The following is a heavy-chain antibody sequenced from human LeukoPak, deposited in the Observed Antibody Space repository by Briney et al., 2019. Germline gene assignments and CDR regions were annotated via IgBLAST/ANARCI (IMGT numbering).Heavy chain of an antibody. V-gene: IGHV3-30-3*01. CDR1: GLTFNIYP. CDR2: ISFDGGNK. D-gene: IGHD6-13*01. Sequence: GGSLRLSCAASGLTFNIYPMHWVRKAPGKGLVGVAVISFDGGNKFCAVSVKGRFTISRDNPKNTAYLQMTSLRPDDTAMYYCASGGQTSSLYTDHWGQGTLVTVSS. CDR3: ASGGQTSSLYTDH. J-gene: IGHJ4*02.